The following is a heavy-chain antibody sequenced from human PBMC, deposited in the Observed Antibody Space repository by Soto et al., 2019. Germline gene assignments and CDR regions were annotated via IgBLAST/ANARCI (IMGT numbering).Heavy chain of an antibody. CDR3: ARGGLEPVDY. J-gene: IGHJ4*02. Sequence: VQLVESGGDLVQPGGSLRLSCAASGFSFSTFWMHWVRQAPGKGLVWVSRISPEETTTTYADSVKGRFTISRDNAKNTLYLQMNSLRADDTAVYYCARGGLEPVDYWGQGTLVTVFS. V-gene: IGHV3-74*01. D-gene: IGHD2-2*01. CDR1: GFSFSTFW. CDR2: ISPEETTT.